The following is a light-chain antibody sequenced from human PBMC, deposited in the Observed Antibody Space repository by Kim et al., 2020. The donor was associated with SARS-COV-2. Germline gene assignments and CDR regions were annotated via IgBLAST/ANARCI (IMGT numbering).Light chain of an antibody. Sequence: SYELTQPPSVSVSPGQTASITCSGDKLGDKYACWYQQKPGQSPVLVIYQDSKRPSGIPERFSGSNSGNTANLTISGTQAMDEADYYCQAWDSSGVFGGGTQLTVL. CDR1: KLGDKY. J-gene: IGLJ3*02. CDR3: QAWDSSGV. CDR2: QDS. V-gene: IGLV3-1*01.